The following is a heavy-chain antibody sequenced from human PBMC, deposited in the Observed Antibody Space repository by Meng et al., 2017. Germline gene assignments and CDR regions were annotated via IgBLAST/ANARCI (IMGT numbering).Heavy chain of an antibody. Sequence: QVQLQRWGAGLLKASETLSLTCAVYGGSFSGYYWSWIREPPGKGLEWIGEINHSGSTNCNPSLKSRVTISVDTSKNQFSLKLRSVTAADTAVYYCARVVNKGGYLRVGYFDYWGQGTLVTVSS. CDR2: INHSGST. D-gene: IGHD3-10*01. V-gene: IGHV4-34*01. CDR3: ARVVNKGGYLRVGYFDY. J-gene: IGHJ4*02. CDR1: GGSFSGYY.